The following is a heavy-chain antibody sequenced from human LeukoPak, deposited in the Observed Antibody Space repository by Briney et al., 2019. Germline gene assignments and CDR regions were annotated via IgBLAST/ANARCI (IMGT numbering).Heavy chain of an antibody. CDR3: ARGFKSVYFDY. CDR1: GGSISSYY. J-gene: IGHJ4*02. D-gene: IGHD4-17*01. V-gene: IGHV4-59*01. Sequence: PSETLSLTCTVSGGSISSYYWSWIRQPPGKGLEWIGYIYYSGSTNYNPSLKSRVTISVDTSKNQFSLKLSSVTAADTAVYYCARGFKSVYFDYWGQGTLVTVSS. CDR2: IYYSGST.